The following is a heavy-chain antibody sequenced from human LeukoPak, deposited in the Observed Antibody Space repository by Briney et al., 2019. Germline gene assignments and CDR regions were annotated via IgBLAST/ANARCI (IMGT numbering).Heavy chain of an antibody. CDR1: GFTFDDYA. D-gene: IGHD6-6*01. CDR3: ARLYSSSSGKAFDI. J-gene: IGHJ3*02. V-gene: IGHV3-43*02. CDR2: ISGDGGST. Sequence: SGGSLRLSCAASGFTFDDYAMHWVRQAPGKGLEWVSLISGDGGSTYYADSVKGRFTISRDNAKNSLYLQMNSLRAEDTAVYYCARLYSSSSGKAFDIWGQGTMVTVSS.